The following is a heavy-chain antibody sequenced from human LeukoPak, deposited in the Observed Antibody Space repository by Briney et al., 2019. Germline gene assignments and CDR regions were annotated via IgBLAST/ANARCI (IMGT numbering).Heavy chain of an antibody. Sequence: GGSLRLSCAASGFTFSSYVMSWVRQAPGKGLEWVSAISGSGGSTYYADSVKGRFTISRDNSKNTLYLQMNSLRAEDTAVYYCAKDSSVLGYCSGGSCYEYQHWGQGALVTVSS. CDR3: AKDSSVLGYCSGGSCYEYQH. J-gene: IGHJ1*01. CDR2: ISGSGGST. CDR1: GFTFSSYV. V-gene: IGHV3-23*01. D-gene: IGHD2-15*01.